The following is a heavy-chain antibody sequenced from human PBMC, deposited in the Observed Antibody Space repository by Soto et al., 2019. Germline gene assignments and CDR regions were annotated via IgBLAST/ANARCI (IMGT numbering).Heavy chain of an antibody. CDR1: GFTFSSYV. CDR3: ARGGMATGQFDY. CDR2: IWYDGSKK. Sequence: PWGSLRLSCAASGFTFSSYVMHWVRQAPGKWLEWVAVIWYDGSKKYYADSVKGRFTPSRDNSKNTLYLTMNSLRAEDTAVYYCARGGMATGQFDYWGQVTLVAVSS. D-gene: IGHD5-12*01. J-gene: IGHJ4*02. V-gene: IGHV3-33*01.